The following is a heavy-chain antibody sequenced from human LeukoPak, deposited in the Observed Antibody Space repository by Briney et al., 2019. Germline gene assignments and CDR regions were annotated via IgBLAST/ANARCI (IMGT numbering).Heavy chain of an antibody. V-gene: IGHV5-10-1*01. CDR3: ARRPVATNYYYGMDV. D-gene: IGHD2-2*01. CDR1: GYSFTSYY. CDR2: IDPSDSYT. Sequence: GESLKISCKGSGYSFTSYYITWVRQMPGQGLEWMGRIDPSDSYTNYSPSFQGHVIISSDQSISTAYLQWSSLKASDTAIYYCARRPVATNYYYGMDVWGQGTTVTVSS. J-gene: IGHJ6*02.